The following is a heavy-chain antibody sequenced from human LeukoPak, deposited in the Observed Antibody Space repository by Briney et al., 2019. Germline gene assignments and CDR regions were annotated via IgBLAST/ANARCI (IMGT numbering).Heavy chain of an antibody. CDR3: ANLMPRTLA. CDR1: EFTFSSYA. J-gene: IGHJ5*02. V-gene: IGHV3-23*01. D-gene: IGHD2-2*01. Sequence: PGGSLRLSCAVSEFTFSSYAMSWVRQAPGKGLEWVSSITSSGDSTYYADSVRGRFTISRDNSKNTLYLQMNSLRAEDPAVYYGANLMPRTLAWGQGTLVTASS. CDR2: ITSSGDST.